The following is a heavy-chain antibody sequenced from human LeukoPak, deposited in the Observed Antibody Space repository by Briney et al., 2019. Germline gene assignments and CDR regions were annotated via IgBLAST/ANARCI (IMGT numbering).Heavy chain of an antibody. Sequence: GGSLRLSCAASGFTFHNAWMTWVRQAPGKGLEWVGRMKSNRDGGTSDYATPVKGRFTISRDDSKNTLYLHMNSLRAEDTAVYYCTTLSNDVLYWGQGTLVTVS. CDR3: TTLSNDVLY. J-gene: IGHJ4*02. CDR1: GFTFHNAW. D-gene: IGHD4-11*01. V-gene: IGHV3-15*01. CDR2: MKSNRDGGTS.